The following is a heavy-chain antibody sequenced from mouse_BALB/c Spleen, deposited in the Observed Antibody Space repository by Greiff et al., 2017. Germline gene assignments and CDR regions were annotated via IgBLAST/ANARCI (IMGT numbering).Heavy chain of an antibody. V-gene: IGHV1-54*03. J-gene: IGHJ2*01. D-gene: IGHD2-3*01. Sequence: QVQLKESGAELVRPGTSVKVSCKASGYAFTNYLIEWVKQRPGQGLEWIGVINPGSGGTNYNEKFKGKATLTADKSSSTAYMQLSSLTSDDSAVYCCARDDGYFDYWGQGTTLTVSS. CDR2: INPGSGGT. CDR1: GYAFTNYL. CDR3: ARDDGYFDY.